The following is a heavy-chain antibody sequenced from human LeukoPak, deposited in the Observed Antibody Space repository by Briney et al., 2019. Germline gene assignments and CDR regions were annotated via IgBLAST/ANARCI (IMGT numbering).Heavy chain of an antibody. Sequence: PSGTLSLTCTVSGGSITSHYWSWVRQPPGKGLEWIAYLFDSVRTKDNPSLKSRLTLSADTSKNQFSLRLNSVTAADTAVYYCATIKRGSIFGYFDFWGQGIKVTVSS. J-gene: IGHJ4*02. V-gene: IGHV4-59*11. CDR3: ATIKRGSIFGYFDF. CDR1: GGSITSHY. CDR2: LFDSVRT. D-gene: IGHD5-18*01.